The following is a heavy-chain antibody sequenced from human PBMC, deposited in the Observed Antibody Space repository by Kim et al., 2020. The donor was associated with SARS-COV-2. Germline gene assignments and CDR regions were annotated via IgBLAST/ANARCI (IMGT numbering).Heavy chain of an antibody. D-gene: IGHD2-21*01. J-gene: IGHJ6*02. CDR2: IIPIFGTA. CDR3: ARTWSHISLHYYYGMDV. CDR1: GGTFSSYA. Sequence: SVKVSCKASGGTFSSYAISWVRQAPGQGLEWMGGIIPIFGTANYAQKFQGRVTITADESTSTAYMELSSLRSEDTAVYYCARTWSHISLHYYYGMDVWGQGTTVTVSS. V-gene: IGHV1-69*13.